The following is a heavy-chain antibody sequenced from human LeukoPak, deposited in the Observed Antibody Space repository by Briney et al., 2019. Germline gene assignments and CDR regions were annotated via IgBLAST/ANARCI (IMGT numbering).Heavy chain of an antibody. CDR1: GGSISSSSYY. V-gene: IGHV4-39*07. Sequence: SETLPLTCTVSGGSISSSSYYWGWIRQPPGKGLEWIGSIYYSGSTYYNPSLKSRVTISVDTSKNQFSLKLSSVTAADTAVYYCARVMVGAIDYWGQGTLVTVSS. CDR3: ARVMVGAIDY. J-gene: IGHJ4*02. D-gene: IGHD1-26*01. CDR2: IYYSGST.